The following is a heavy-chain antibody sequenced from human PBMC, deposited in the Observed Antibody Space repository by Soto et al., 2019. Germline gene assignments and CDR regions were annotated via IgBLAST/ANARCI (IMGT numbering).Heavy chain of an antibody. CDR3: AKGRRVVVTAPYPFYY. CDR2: ISGSGGST. Sequence: EVQLLESGGGLVQPGGSLRLSCAASGFTFSSYAMSWVRQAPGKGLEWVSAISGSGGSTYYADSVKGRFTISRDNSKNTLYLQMNSLRAEDTAVYYCAKGRRVVVTAPYPFYYWGQGTLVTVSS. V-gene: IGHV3-23*01. J-gene: IGHJ4*02. CDR1: GFTFSSYA. D-gene: IGHD2-21*02.